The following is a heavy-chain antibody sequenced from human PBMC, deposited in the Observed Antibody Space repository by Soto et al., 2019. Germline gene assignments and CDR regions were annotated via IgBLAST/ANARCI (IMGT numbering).Heavy chain of an antibody. J-gene: IGHJ6*02. Sequence: ASVKVSCKASGGTFSSYAISWVRQAPGQGLEWMGGIIPIFGTANYAQKFQGRVTITADESTSTAYMELSSLRSEDTAVYYCARDDRGNYLNYYYYGMDVWGQGTTVTVSS. CDR3: ARDDRGNYLNYYYYGMDV. CDR1: GGTFSSYA. CDR2: IIPIFGTA. D-gene: IGHD4-4*01. V-gene: IGHV1-69*13.